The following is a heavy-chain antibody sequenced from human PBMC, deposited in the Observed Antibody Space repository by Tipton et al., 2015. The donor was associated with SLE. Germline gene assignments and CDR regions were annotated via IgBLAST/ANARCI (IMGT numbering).Heavy chain of an antibody. J-gene: IGHJ4*02. CDR3: TKGDRRCSYNSDF. CDR2: ISGSGNNT. Sequence: SLRLSCAASGFTFSSYGMRWVRQAPGKGLEWVSGISGSGNNTDYADSVKGRFTISRDNSKNTLFLQVSSLRAEDTATYYCTKGDRRCSYNSDFWGQGALFTVSS. V-gene: IGHV3-23*01. CDR1: GFTFSSYG. D-gene: IGHD3-10*01.